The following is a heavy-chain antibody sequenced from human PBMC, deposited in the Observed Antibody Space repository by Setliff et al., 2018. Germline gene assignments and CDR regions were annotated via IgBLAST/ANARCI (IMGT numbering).Heavy chain of an antibody. V-gene: IGHV3-23*01. J-gene: IGHJ6*02. Sequence: LRLSCAASGFTFSGYAMTWVRQAPGKGLEWVSAISGSGDSTFYADSVKGRFTISRDNSKNTLYLQMNSLTAEDTAVYYCANGMFYDFWSNYPYYFGMDVWGQGTTVTVSS. CDR3: ANGMFYDFWSNYPYYFGMDV. D-gene: IGHD3-3*01. CDR2: ISGSGDST. CDR1: GFTFSGYA.